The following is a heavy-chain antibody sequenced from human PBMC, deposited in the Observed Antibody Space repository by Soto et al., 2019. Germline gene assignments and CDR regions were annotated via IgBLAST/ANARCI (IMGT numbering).Heavy chain of an antibody. CDR3: AKLYSSCSSTSCYTGYYGMDV. J-gene: IGHJ6*02. Sequence: SLKLSCAASGFTFSSYGMHLVRQAPGKGLEWVAVISYDGSNKYYADSVKGRFTISRDNSKNTLYLQMNSLRAEDTAVYYCAKLYSSCSSTSCYTGYYGMDVWGQGTTVTVSS. V-gene: IGHV3-30*18. CDR2: ISYDGSNK. D-gene: IGHD2-2*02. CDR1: GFTFSSYG.